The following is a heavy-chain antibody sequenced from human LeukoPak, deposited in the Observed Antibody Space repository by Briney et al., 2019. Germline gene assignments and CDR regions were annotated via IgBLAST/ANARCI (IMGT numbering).Heavy chain of an antibody. CDR3: ASQSYGGNSVGY. V-gene: IGHV4-39*01. J-gene: IGHJ4*02. D-gene: IGHD4-23*01. CDR2: IYYGGST. Sequence: SETLSLTCTVSGDSISSSSYYWGWIRQPPGKGLEWIGSIYYGGSTYYNPSLKSRVTISVDTSKNQFPLKLSSVTAADTAVYYCASQSYGGNSVGYWGQGTLVTVSS. CDR1: GDSISSSSYY.